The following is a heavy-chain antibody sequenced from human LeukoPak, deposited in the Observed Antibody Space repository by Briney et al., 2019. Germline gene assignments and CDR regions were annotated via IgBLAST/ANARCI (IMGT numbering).Heavy chain of an antibody. D-gene: IGHD6-13*01. J-gene: IGHJ4*02. Sequence: PGGSLRLSCAASGFTFSDYYMSWSRQAPGKGLKWISYITSSGSTIYYADSVKGRFTVSRDNAKNSLYLQMNTLRAEDTAVYYCATHIAEATALHYWGQGTLVTVSS. V-gene: IGHV3-11*01. CDR2: ITSSGSTI. CDR3: ATHIAEATALHY. CDR1: GFTFSDYY.